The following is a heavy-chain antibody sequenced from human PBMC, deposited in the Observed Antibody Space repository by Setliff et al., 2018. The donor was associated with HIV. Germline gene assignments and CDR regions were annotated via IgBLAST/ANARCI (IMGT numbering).Heavy chain of an antibody. CDR1: GGSISSTSYY. D-gene: IGHD2-21*02. Sequence: PSETLSLTCSVSGGSISSTSYYWGWIRQPPGKGLEWIGNAYYTGSTHYNPSLKSRVTISVDTSKNQFSLRLNSVTAADTAVYYCARQGNIVVVTSFDYWGQGTLVTVSS. CDR2: AYYTGST. J-gene: IGHJ4*02. V-gene: IGHV4-39*07. CDR3: ARQGNIVVVTSFDY.